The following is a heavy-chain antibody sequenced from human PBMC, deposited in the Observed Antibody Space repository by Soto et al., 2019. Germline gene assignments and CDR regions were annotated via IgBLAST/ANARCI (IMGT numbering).Heavy chain of an antibody. CDR3: ARDLEYDGMDV. CDR2: ISSSSINI. V-gene: IGHV3-21*01. J-gene: IGHJ6*02. CDR1: GFTFRSYI. Sequence: GGSLRLSCAASGFTFRSYIMNWVRQAPGKGLEWVSSISSSSINIHDADSAKGRFTISRDNAKNSLYLEMNSLRAEDTAVYYCARDLEYDGMDVWGQGPTVTVS.